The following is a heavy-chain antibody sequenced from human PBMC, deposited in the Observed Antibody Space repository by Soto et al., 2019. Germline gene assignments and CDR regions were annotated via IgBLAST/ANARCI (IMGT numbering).Heavy chain of an antibody. V-gene: IGHV3-53*04. CDR1: GFAVRHNY. D-gene: IGHD3-10*01. CDR3: ARKTDSMPSGGDV. J-gene: IGHJ6*04. CDR2: IYSGGDT. Sequence: EVQLVEAGGGLVQPGGSLRLSCTASGFAVRHNYMTWVRQAPGKGREWVSLIYSGGDTAYAGSVKGRFTISRHTSQNTLYRQMNSLRAADTAGYYCARKTDSMPSGGDVWGKGTAVTVSS.